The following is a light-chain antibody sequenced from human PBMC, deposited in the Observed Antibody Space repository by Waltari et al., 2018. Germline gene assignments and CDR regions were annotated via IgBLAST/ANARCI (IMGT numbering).Light chain of an antibody. V-gene: IGLV3-1*01. CDR1: NLGDKY. Sequence: SYELTQPPSVSVSPGQTASIPCSGDNLGDKYACWYQQKPGQSPVLVIDQESKRPSGMPERFAGSNSGNTATLTISGTQAMEEADYYCQAWDSSTGVFGGGTKLTVL. J-gene: IGLJ2*01. CDR3: QAWDSSTGV. CDR2: QES.